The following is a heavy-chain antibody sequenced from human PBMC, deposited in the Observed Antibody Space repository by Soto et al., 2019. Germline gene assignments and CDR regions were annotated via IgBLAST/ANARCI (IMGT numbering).Heavy chain of an antibody. V-gene: IGHV3-74*01. J-gene: IGHJ4*02. CDR1: GFIFKMYW. CDR3: TRGPRPISTGTGAY. Sequence: GGSLTLSCAASGFIFKMYWMHWVRQSPGKGLVWISRIYNDGTYSDYADPVRGRFTISRDNVNDTLYLQMNNLRAEDSGLYYCTRGPRPISTGTGAYWGQGTQVTVSS. D-gene: IGHD3-10*01. CDR2: IYNDGTYS.